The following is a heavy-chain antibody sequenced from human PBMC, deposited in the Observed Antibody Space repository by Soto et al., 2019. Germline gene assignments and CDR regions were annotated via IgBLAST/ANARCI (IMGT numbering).Heavy chain of an antibody. CDR1: GGTFSSYA. CDR2: IIPIFGTA. V-gene: IGHV1-69*13. J-gene: IGHJ5*02. CDR3: ARYASRESNWFDP. D-gene: IGHD6-13*01. Sequence: VASVKVSCKASGGTFSSYAISWVRQAPGQGLEWMGGIIPIFGTANYAQKFQGRVTITADESTSTAYMELSSLRSEDTAVYYCARYASRESNWFDPWGQGTLVTVSS.